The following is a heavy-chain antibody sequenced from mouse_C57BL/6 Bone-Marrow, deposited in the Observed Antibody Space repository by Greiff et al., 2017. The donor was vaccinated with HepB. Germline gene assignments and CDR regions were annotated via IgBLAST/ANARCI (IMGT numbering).Heavy chain of an antibody. Sequence: VQLKESVAELVRPGASVKLSCTASGFNIKNTYMHWVKQRPEQGLEWIGRIDPANGNTKYAPKFQGKATITADTSSNTAYLQLSSLTSEDTAIYYCASHDGYSYYFDYWGQGTTLTVSS. CDR3: ASHDGYSYYFDY. V-gene: IGHV14-3*01. J-gene: IGHJ2*01. CDR1: GFNIKNTY. CDR2: IDPANGNT. D-gene: IGHD2-3*01.